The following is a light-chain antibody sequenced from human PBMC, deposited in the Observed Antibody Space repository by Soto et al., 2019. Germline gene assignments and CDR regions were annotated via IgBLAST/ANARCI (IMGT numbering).Light chain of an antibody. Sequence: QSALTQPPSAPGSPGQSVTISCTGTSSDVGAYNYVSWYQQHPGKAPKLMIYDVSKRPSGVPDRFSASKSGNTASLTVSGLEDEDEADFYCISYAGSSIWVFGGGTKLTVL. CDR1: SSDVGAYNY. CDR3: ISYAGSSIWV. V-gene: IGLV2-8*01. CDR2: DVS. J-gene: IGLJ3*02.